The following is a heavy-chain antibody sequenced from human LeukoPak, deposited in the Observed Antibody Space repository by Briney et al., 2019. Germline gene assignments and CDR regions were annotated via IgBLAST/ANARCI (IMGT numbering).Heavy chain of an antibody. CDR2: IYPGDSDT. J-gene: IGHJ6*02. CDR3: ARLFYGGNSPYGMDV. V-gene: IGHV5-51*01. Sequence: GESLQISCKGSGSSFTSYWIGWVRPMPGKGLEWMGIIYPGDSDTRYSTSFQGQVTISADKSISTACLQWSSLKASDTAMYYCARLFYGGNSPYGMDVWGQGTTVTVSS. D-gene: IGHD4-23*01. CDR1: GSSFTSYW.